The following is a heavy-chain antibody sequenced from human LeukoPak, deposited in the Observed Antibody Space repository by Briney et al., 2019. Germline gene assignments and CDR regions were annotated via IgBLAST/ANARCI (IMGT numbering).Heavy chain of an antibody. D-gene: IGHD6-13*01. CDR1: GDYISSYY. V-gene: IGHV4-59*07. Sequence: PSDTLSLICTVSGDYISSYYWRWMRQPPGGGLVWCVYTYHSESTTYNPSLKTRVTISLDTSKNQFSLNLISVTAADTAVYYCARALRQQLVTGWFDPWGQGTLVTVSS. J-gene: IGHJ5*02. CDR3: ARALRQQLVTGWFDP. CDR2: TYHSEST.